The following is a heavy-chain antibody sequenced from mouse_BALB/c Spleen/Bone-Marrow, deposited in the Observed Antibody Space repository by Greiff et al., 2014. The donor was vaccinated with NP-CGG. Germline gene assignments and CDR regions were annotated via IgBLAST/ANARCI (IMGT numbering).Heavy chain of an antibody. V-gene: IGHV1S135*01. D-gene: IGHD2-3*01. CDR2: IDPYNGDT. CDR3: ARDGYYVGFAY. CDR1: GYSFTDYN. J-gene: IGHJ3*01. Sequence: VQLKESGPELVKPGASVKVSCKASGYSFTDYNMYWVKQSHGKGLESIGYIDPYNGDTSYNQKFKGRATLTVDKSSNTAFMHVNSLTSEDSAVYYCARDGYYVGFAYWGQGTLVTVSA.